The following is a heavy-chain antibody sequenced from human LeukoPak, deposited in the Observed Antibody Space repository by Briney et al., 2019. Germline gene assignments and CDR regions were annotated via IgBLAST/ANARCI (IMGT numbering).Heavy chain of an antibody. J-gene: IGHJ4*02. CDR1: GFTFSSYH. Sequence: GGSLRLSCAASGFTFSSYHMSWVRQAPGKGLEWVSVIGGSGGSTNYADSVKGRFTFSGDTSRNILYLQMNSLRPEDTAVYYCTKGRISSLYSHFEYWGQGTLVTVSS. V-gene: IGHV3-23*01. D-gene: IGHD2-2*01. CDR3: TKGRISSLYSHFEY. CDR2: IGGSGGST.